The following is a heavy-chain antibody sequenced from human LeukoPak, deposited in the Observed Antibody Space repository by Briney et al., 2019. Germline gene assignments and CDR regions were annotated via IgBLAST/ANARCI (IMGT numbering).Heavy chain of an antibody. Sequence: GASVKVSCKASGGTFSSYAISWVRQAPGQGLEWMGGIIAIFGTANYAQKFQGRVTITADESTSTAYMELSSLRSEDTAVYYCARVGEYYYDSSGYYNLPFDYWGQGTLVTVSS. D-gene: IGHD3-22*01. CDR1: GGTFSSYA. J-gene: IGHJ4*02. V-gene: IGHV1-69*13. CDR2: IIAIFGTA. CDR3: ARVGEYYYDSSGYYNLPFDY.